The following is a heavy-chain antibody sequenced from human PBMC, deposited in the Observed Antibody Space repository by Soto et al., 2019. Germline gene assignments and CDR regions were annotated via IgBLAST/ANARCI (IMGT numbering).Heavy chain of an antibody. CDR1: GGTFSSYA. Sequence: SVKVSCKASGGTFSSYAISWVRQAPGQGLEWMGGIIPIFGTAKYSQKFQGRVTITRDTSASTAYMELSSLRYEDTAVYYCARGPLLWGDVWGQGTTVTVSS. D-gene: IGHD3-10*01. CDR3: ARGPLLWGDV. V-gene: IGHV1-69*05. J-gene: IGHJ6*02. CDR2: IIPIFGTA.